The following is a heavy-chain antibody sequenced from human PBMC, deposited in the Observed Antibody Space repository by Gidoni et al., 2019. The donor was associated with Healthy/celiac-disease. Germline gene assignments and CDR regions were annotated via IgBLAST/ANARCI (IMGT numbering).Heavy chain of an antibody. D-gene: IGHD3-3*01. J-gene: IGHJ6*02. V-gene: IGHV1-2*02. CDR1: GYHFTGYY. CDR3: ARAKSQISYYYGMDV. CDR2: INPNSVGT. Sequence: QVQLVQSGAEVKKPGASVKVSCKACGYHFTGYYMHWVRPAPGQGLEWMGWINPNSVGTNYAQKFQGRVPMTRDTSISTAYMELSRLRSDDTAVYYCARAKSQISYYYGMDVWGQGTTVTVSS.